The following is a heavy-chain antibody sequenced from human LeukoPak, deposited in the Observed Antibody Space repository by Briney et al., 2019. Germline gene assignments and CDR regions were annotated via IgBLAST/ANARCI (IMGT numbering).Heavy chain of an antibody. CDR1: GFTFSSYS. CDR2: ISSSSSYI. J-gene: IGHJ3*02. Sequence: GGSLRLSCAASGFTFSSYSMNWVRQAPGKGLEWVSSISSSSSYIYYADSAKGRFTISRDNAKNSLYLQMNSLRAEDTAVYYCVRDTFSPDAFDIWGQGTMVTVSS. CDR3: VRDTFSPDAFDI. D-gene: IGHD3-16*01. V-gene: IGHV3-21*01.